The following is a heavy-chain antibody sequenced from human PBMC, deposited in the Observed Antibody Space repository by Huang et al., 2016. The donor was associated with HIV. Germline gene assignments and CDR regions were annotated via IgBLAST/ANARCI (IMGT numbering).Heavy chain of an antibody. Sequence: QMQLQQRGAGLLKPSETLSLTCGVSGGSFTGNYLTWSRQAPGKGLEWIGQVNDSGATNYNPSLNGRVTISLDKSNRELSLNLRSVTAADTAVYYCARQWTILEWLLGLDVWGQGTTVIVSS. J-gene: IGHJ6*02. D-gene: IGHD3-3*01. CDR1: GGSFTGNY. CDR2: VNDSGAT. CDR3: ARQWTILEWLLGLDV. V-gene: IGHV4-34*02.